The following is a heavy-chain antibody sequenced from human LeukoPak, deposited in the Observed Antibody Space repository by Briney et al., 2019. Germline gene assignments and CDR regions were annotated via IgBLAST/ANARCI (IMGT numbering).Heavy chain of an antibody. V-gene: IGHV4-59*01. Sequence: SETLSLTCSVSGGSISTYHWSWTRQPPGKGLEWIGYIYYSGGTNYNPSLKSRVIISADTSENQLSLMLHSVTAADTAVYYCARELGSGFDIWGQGTVVTVSS. CDR2: IYYSGGT. CDR3: ARELGSGFDI. D-gene: IGHD6-19*01. J-gene: IGHJ3*02. CDR1: GGSISTYH.